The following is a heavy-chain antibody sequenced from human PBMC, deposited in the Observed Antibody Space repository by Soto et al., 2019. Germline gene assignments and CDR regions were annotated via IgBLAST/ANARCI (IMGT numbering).Heavy chain of an antibody. CDR1: GFTFSSYG. Sequence: QVQLVESGGGVVQPGRSLRLSCAASGFTFSSYGMHWVRQAPGKGLEWVAVIWYDGSNKYDADSVKGRFTISRDNSKNTLYLQMNSLRAEDTAVYYCARDNPRYYFDYWGQGTLVTVSS. V-gene: IGHV3-33*01. CDR2: IWYDGSNK. CDR3: ARDNPRYYFDY. J-gene: IGHJ4*02. D-gene: IGHD3-16*01.